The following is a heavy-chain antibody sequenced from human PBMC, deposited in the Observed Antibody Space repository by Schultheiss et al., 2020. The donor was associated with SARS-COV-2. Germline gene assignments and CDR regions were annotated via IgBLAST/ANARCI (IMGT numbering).Heavy chain of an antibody. CDR3: ARPYGGNPGLGY. CDR1: GFTFNNAW. D-gene: IGHD4-23*01. V-gene: IGHV3-15*01. CDR2: IKSKTDGGTT. J-gene: IGHJ4*02. Sequence: GGSLRLSCAASGFTFNNAWMSWVRQAPGKGLEWVGRIKSKTDGGTTDYAAPVKGRFSISRDDSKNTLYLQMNSLKTEDTAVYYCARPYGGNPGLGYWGQGTLVTVSS.